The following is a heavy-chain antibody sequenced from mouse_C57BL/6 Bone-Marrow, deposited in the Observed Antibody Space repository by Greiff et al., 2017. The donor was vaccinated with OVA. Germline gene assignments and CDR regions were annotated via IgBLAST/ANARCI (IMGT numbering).Heavy chain of an antibody. CDR2: IDPSDSYT. Sequence: VQLQQPGAELVMPGASVKLSCKASGYTFTSYWMHWVKQRPGQGLEWIGEIDPSDSYTNYNKKFKGKSTLTVDKSSSAAYMQLSSLTSEDSAVYYCARSTVVATDYWGQGTTLTVSS. V-gene: IGHV1-69*01. J-gene: IGHJ2*01. CDR1: GYTFTSYW. CDR3: ARSTVVATDY. D-gene: IGHD1-1*01.